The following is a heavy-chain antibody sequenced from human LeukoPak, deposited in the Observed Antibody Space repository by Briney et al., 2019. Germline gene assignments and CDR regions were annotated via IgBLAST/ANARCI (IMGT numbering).Heavy chain of an antibody. CDR3: ANSYCSSTSCYLYYFDY. CDR2: ISGSGGST. CDR1: GFTFSSYA. V-gene: IGHV3-23*01. J-gene: IGHJ4*02. Sequence: GGSLRLSCAASGFTFSSYAMSWVRQAPGKGLEWVLAISGSGGSTYYADSVKGRFTISRDNSKNTLYLQMNSLRAEDTAVYYCANSYCSSTSCYLYYFDYWGQGTLVTVSS. D-gene: IGHD2-2*01.